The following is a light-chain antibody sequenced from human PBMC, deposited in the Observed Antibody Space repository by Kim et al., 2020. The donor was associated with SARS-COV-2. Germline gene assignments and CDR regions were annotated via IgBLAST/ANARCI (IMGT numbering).Light chain of an antibody. CDR1: KLGDKY. V-gene: IGLV3-1*01. Sequence: SYELTQPPSVSVSPGQTASITCSGDKLGDKYACWYQQKPGQSPVLVIYQDSKRPSGIPERFSGSNSGNTATLTISGTQAMDEADYYCQAWDSSTRVVFGGGTQLDRP. J-gene: IGLJ2*01. CDR3: QAWDSSTRVV. CDR2: QDS.